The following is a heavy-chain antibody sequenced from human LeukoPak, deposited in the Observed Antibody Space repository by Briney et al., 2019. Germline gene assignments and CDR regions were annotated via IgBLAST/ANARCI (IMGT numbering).Heavy chain of an antibody. J-gene: IGHJ4*02. V-gene: IGHV3-23*01. D-gene: IGHD3-22*01. CDR2: ISGTGGST. CDR3: AKSSYYDSSGFYREYYFDY. CDR1: GFSFNNFG. Sequence: PGGSLRLSCVVSGFSFNNFGMSWVRQAPGKGLEWVSSISGTGGSTHYADSVKGRFTISRDNSKNTLYLQMNSLRAGDTAVYYCAKSSYYDSSGFYREYYFDYWGQGTLVPVSS.